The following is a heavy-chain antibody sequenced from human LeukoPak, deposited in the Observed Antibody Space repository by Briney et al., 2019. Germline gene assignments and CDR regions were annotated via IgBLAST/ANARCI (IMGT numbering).Heavy chain of an antibody. D-gene: IGHD3-22*01. V-gene: IGHV1-2*04. J-gene: IGHJ6*02. CDR2: INPNSGGT. CDR3: AREVSYYDSSDYYGMDV. CDR1: GYTFTGYY. Sequence: GASVKVSCMASGYTFTGYYMHWVRQAPGQGLEWMGWINPNSGGTNYAQKFQGWVTMTRDTSISTAYMELSRLRSDDTAVYYCAREVSYYDSSDYYGMDVWGQGTTVTVSS.